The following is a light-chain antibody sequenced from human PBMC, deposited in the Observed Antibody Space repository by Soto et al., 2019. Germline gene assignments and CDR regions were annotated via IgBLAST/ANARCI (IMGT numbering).Light chain of an antibody. Sequence: DIQMTQSPSTLSGSVGDRVTITCLASQTISSWLAWYQQKPGKAPKLLIYKASTLKSGVPSRFSGSGSGTEFTLTISSLQPDDFATYYCQQYNSYSLTFGGGTKVDIK. CDR2: KAS. V-gene: IGKV1-5*03. CDR3: QQYNSYSLT. CDR1: QTISSW. J-gene: IGKJ4*01.